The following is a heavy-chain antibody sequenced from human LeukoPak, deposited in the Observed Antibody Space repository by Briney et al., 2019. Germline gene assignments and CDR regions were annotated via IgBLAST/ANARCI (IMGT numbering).Heavy chain of an antibody. D-gene: IGHD4-17*01. CDR3: ARADGDPLVFFDY. Sequence: GGSLRLSCAASGFTFSSYAMHRVRQAPGKGLEWVAVISYDGSNKYYADSVKGRFTISRDNSKNTLYLQMNSLRAEDTAVYYCARADGDPLVFFDYWGQGTLVTVSS. CDR1: GFTFSSYA. CDR2: ISYDGSNK. J-gene: IGHJ4*02. V-gene: IGHV3-30*04.